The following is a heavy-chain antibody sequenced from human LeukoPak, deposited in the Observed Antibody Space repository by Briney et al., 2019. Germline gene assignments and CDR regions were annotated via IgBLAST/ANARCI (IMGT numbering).Heavy chain of an antibody. J-gene: IGHJ6*03. D-gene: IGHD4-17*01. CDR3: ASDQTTVTTFGSYYYYYYMDV. CDR1: GYIFTRYV. V-gene: IGHV1-18*01. Sequence: ASVKVSCKASGYIFTRYVISGVRQAPGQGVEWMGWISAYNGNTNYAQKLHGRVAMPPDTSTTTAYMYLRSLRSDDPAVYYCASDQTTVTTFGSYYYYYYMDVWGKGTTVTVSS. CDR2: ISAYNGNT.